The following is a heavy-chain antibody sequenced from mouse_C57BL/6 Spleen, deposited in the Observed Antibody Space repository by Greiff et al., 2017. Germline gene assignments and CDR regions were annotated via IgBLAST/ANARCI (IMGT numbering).Heavy chain of an antibody. CDR3: ARKGYDYLYYAMDY. CDR1: GFTFSDYG. J-gene: IGHJ4*01. Sequence: DVKLVESGGGLVKPGGSLKLSCAASGFTFSDYGMHWVRQAPEKGLEWVAYISSGSSTIYYADTVKGRFTISRDNAKNTLFLQMTSLRSEDTAMYDCARKGYDYLYYAMDYWGQGTSVTVSS. V-gene: IGHV5-17*01. D-gene: IGHD2-4*01. CDR2: ISSGSSTI.